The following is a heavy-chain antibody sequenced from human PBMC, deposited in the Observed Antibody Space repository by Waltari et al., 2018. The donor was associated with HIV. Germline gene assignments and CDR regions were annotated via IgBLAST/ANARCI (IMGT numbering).Heavy chain of an antibody. CDR3: ARDRGVVTPNYGMDV. CDR1: GFTFSTYS. D-gene: IGHD2-21*02. V-gene: IGHV3-48*01. Sequence: EVQLVESGGGWVQPGGSLRLSCAASGFTFSTYSMNWVRQAPGKGLDWVSHISGSRFTIYYADSVKGRFTISRDNAKNSLYLQMNSLRAEDTAVYYCARDRGVVTPNYGMDVWGQGTTVTVSS. CDR2: ISGSRFTI. J-gene: IGHJ6*02.